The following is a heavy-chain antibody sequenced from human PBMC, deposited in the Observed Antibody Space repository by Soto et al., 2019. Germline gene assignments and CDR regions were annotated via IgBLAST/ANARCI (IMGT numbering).Heavy chain of an antibody. CDR2: ISAYNGNT. J-gene: IGHJ1*01. D-gene: IGHD6-19*01. CDR1: GYTFTSYG. CDR3: ARGLSGAGGPGYFQH. V-gene: IGHV1-18*01. Sequence: ASVKVSCKASGYTFTSYGISWVRQAPGQGLEWMGWISAYNGNTNYAQKLQGRVTMTTDTSTSTAYMELRSLRSDDTAVYYCARGLSGAGGPGYFQHWGQGTLVTVSS.